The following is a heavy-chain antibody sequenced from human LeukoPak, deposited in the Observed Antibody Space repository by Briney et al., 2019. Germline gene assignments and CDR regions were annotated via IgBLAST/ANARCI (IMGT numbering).Heavy chain of an antibody. CDR1: GGTFSSYA. Sequence: ASVKVSCKASGGTFSSYAISWVRQAPGQGLEWMGWINPNSGGTNYAQKFQGRVTMTRDTSISTAYMELSRLRSDDTAVYYCARAVDTAMATGYWGQGTLVTVSS. V-gene: IGHV1-2*02. J-gene: IGHJ4*02. D-gene: IGHD5-18*01. CDR3: ARAVDTAMATGY. CDR2: INPNSGGT.